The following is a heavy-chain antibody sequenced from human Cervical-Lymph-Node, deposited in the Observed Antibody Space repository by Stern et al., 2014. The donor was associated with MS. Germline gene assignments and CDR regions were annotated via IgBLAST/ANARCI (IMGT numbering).Heavy chain of an antibody. Sequence: VQLVESGGGVVQPARSLRLSCVASGFTFKNYAMHWVRQAPGKGLEWVAVASDDGDKNYYADSVRGRFNVSRNNSKNTLYLQMNSLRPDDTATYYCARSAHSNYWGQGSLVIVSS. J-gene: IGHJ4*02. CDR3: ARSAHSNY. V-gene: IGHV3-30-3*01. CDR2: ASDDGDKN. CDR1: GFTFKNYA.